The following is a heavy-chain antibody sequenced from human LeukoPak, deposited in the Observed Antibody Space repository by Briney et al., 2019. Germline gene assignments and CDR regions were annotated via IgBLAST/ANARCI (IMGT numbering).Heavy chain of an antibody. CDR1: GFTFRSYW. J-gene: IGHJ3*01. CDR3: ARGGPDHAFDV. D-gene: IGHD1-14*01. CDR2: IDNDGSGT. V-gene: IGHV3-74*01. Sequence: GGSLRLSCAASGFTFRSYWMYWVRQVPGKGLEYVSCIDNDGSGTTYAGSVKGRFTISRDNGNNGVFLQMNSLRAEDTAMYYCARGGPDHAFDVWGQGTMVTVSS.